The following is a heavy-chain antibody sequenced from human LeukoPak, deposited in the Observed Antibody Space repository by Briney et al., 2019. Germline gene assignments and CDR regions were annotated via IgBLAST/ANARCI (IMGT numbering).Heavy chain of an antibody. D-gene: IGHD3-10*01. Sequence: GGSLRLSCAAPGFTFSSYAMHWVRQAPGKGLEWVAVISYDGSNKYYADSVKGRFTISRDNSKNTLYLQMNSLRAEDTAVYYCARGNGSGTHWGQGTLVTVSS. V-gene: IGHV3-30-3*01. J-gene: IGHJ4*02. CDR3: ARGNGSGTH. CDR1: GFTFSSYA. CDR2: ISYDGSNK.